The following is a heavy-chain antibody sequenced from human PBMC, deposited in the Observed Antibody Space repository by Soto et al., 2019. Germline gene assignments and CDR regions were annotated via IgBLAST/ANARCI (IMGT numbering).Heavy chain of an antibody. CDR2: IRSFDYRT. CDR1: VFAFSQYG. Sequence: GGSLRLSCTASVFAFSQYGMSWVRQAPGKGLEWVSSIRSFDYRTNYADSVKGRFTISRDNSKSTLSLQMNSLRAEDTAVYYCAKDVESGWYEAFDYWCPGTLVTVSS. V-gene: IGHV3-23*01. J-gene: IGHJ4*02. CDR3: AKDVESGWYEAFDY. D-gene: IGHD6-19*01.